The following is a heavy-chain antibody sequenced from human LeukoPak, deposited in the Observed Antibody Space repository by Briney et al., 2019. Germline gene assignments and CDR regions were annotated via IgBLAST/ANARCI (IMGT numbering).Heavy chain of an antibody. V-gene: IGHV4-31*03. D-gene: IGHD3-10*01. Sequence: SSETLSLTCTVSGGSISSGGYYWSWIRQHPGKGLEWIGYIYYSGSTYYNPSLKSRVTISVDTSKNQFSLKLSSVTAADTAVYYCARDSPYYYGSSWFDPWGQGTLVTVSS. J-gene: IGHJ5*02. CDR3: ARDSPYYYGSSWFDP. CDR1: GGSISSGGYY. CDR2: IYYSGST.